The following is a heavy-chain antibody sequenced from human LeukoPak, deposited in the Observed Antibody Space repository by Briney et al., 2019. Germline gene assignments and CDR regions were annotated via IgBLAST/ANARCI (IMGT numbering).Heavy chain of an antibody. CDR3: ASLGCSSTSCYNY. CDR2: IKQDGSEK. J-gene: IGHJ4*02. CDR1: GFTFSSYW. V-gene: IGHV3-7*01. Sequence: GGSLRLSCAAAGFTFSSYWMSWVRQAPGEGLGWVANIKQDGSEKYYVDSVKGRFTISRDNAKNSLYLQMNSLRAEDTAVYYCASLGCSSTSCYNYWGQGTLVTVSS. D-gene: IGHD2-2*02.